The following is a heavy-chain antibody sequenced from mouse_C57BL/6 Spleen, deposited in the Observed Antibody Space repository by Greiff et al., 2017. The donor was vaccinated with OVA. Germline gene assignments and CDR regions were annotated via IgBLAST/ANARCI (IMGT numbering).Heavy chain of an antibody. CDR1: GYAFSSSW. V-gene: IGHV1-82*01. CDR2: IYPGDGDT. CDR3: AREDYGSSYSLYFDY. J-gene: IGHJ2*01. Sequence: QVQLQQSGPELVKPGASVKISCKASGYAFSSSWMNWVKQRPGKGLEWIGRIYPGDGDTNYNGKFKGKATLTADKSSSTAYMQLSSLTSEDSAVYFGAREDYGSSYSLYFDYWGQGTTLTVSS. D-gene: IGHD1-1*01.